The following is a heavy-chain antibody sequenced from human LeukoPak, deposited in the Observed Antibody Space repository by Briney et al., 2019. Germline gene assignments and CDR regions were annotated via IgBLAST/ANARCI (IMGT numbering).Heavy chain of an antibody. V-gene: IGHV4-34*01. Sequence: PSETLSLTCAVYGGSFSGYYWRWIRQPQGKGLEWIGEINHSGSTNYNPSLKSRVTISVDTSKNQFSLKLSSVTAADTAVYYCASLVCSGGSCSVDYWGQGTLVTVSS. J-gene: IGHJ4*02. CDR1: GGSFSGYY. CDR2: INHSGST. CDR3: ASLVCSGGSCSVDY. D-gene: IGHD2-15*01.